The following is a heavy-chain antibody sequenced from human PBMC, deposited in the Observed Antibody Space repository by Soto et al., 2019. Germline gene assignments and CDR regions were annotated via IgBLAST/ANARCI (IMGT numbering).Heavy chain of an antibody. CDR3: ARDGSGAYLNWFDP. CDR2: IYYSGST. J-gene: IGHJ5*02. Sequence: SETLSLTCTVSGGSISSYYWSWIRQPPGKGLEWIGYIYYSGSTNYNPSLKSRVTISVDTSKNQFSLKLSSVTAADTAVYYCARDGSGAYLNWFDPWGQGTLVTV. D-gene: IGHD1-26*01. CDR1: GGSISSYY. V-gene: IGHV4-59*01.